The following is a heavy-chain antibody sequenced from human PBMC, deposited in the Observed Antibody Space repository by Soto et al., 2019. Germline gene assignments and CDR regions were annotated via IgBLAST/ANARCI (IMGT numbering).Heavy chain of an antibody. CDR1: GYTFTSYG. D-gene: IGHD3-16*02. CDR2: ISAYNGNT. Sequence: QVQLVQSGAEVKKPGASVKVSCKASGYTFTSYGISWVRQAPGQGLEWMGWISAYNGNTNYAQKRQGRVTMTTDTHTSTDYRELRSLRSDDTAVYDCAREGYDYVWGRYRSPYFDYWGQGTLVTVSS. CDR3: AREGYDYVWGRYRSPYFDY. V-gene: IGHV1-18*01. J-gene: IGHJ4*02.